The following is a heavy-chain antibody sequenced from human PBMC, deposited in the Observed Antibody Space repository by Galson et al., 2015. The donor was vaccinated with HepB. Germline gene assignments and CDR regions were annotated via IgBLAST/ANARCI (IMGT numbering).Heavy chain of an antibody. CDR1: GFTFSSYG. CDR2: IWYDGSNK. CDR3: ARGRPRRHTYYYGSGSYPYMDV. J-gene: IGHJ6*02. Sequence: SLRLSCAASGFTFSSYGMHWVRQAPGKGLEWVAVIWYDGSNKYYADSVKGRFTISRDNSKNTLYLQVNSLRAEDTAVYYCARGRPRRHTYYYGSGSYPYMDVWGQGTTVTVSS. V-gene: IGHV3-33*08. D-gene: IGHD3-10*01.